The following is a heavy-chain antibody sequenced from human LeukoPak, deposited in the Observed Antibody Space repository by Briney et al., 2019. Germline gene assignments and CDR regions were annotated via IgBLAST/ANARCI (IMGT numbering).Heavy chain of an antibody. J-gene: IGHJ4*02. V-gene: IGHV3-9*01. Sequence: GGSLRLSCAASGFTFDDYAMHWVRQAPGKGLEWVSGISWNSGSIGYADSVKGRFTISRDNAKNSLHLQMNSLRAEDTASYYCAKDMGQWLVNTFDYWGQGTLVTVSS. CDR2: ISWNSGSI. D-gene: IGHD6-19*01. CDR1: GFTFDDYA. CDR3: AKDMGQWLVNTFDY.